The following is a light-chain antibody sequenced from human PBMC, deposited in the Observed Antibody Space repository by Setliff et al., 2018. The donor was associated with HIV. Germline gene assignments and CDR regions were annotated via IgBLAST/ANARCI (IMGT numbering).Light chain of an antibody. J-gene: IGLJ1*01. CDR1: SSDVGGYNY. CDR3: SSYAGSSYV. CDR2: EVS. Sequence: QSALTQSPSASGSPGQSVTISCTGTSSDVGGYNYVSWHQQHPGKAPKVIIYEVSKRPSGVPDRFSGPKSGNTASLTVSGLQAEDEADYYCSSYAGSSYVFGSGTKVTVL. V-gene: IGLV2-8*01.